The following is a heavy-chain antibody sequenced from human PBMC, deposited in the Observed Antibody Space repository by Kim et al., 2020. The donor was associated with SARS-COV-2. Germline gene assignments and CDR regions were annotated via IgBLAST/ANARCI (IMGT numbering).Heavy chain of an antibody. Sequence: SVKVSCKASGGTFSSYAISWVRQAPGQGLEWMGGIIPIFGTANYAQKFQGRVTITADESTSTAYMELSSLRSEDTAVYYCARDLAAGTMVRDLTWSSAFDIWGQGTMVTVSS. V-gene: IGHV1-69*13. CDR3: ARDLAAGTMVRDLTWSSAFDI. J-gene: IGHJ3*02. CDR2: IIPIFGTA. D-gene: IGHD3-10*01. CDR1: GGTFSSYA.